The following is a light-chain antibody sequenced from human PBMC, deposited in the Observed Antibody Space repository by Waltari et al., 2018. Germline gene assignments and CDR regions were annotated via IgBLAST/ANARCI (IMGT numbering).Light chain of an antibody. Sequence: SYWLTQPLPASVSPGQTGRIPCPGDALPKQYAHWYQEKPGKVPVLVMYEDSERPSGILERFSGSSSGTTVTLTISGVQAEDEADYYCQSGSSSGVGVFGGETKLPGL. J-gene: IGLJ3*02. CDR1: ALPKQY. V-gene: IGLV3-25*03. CDR3: QSGSSSGVGV. CDR2: EDS.